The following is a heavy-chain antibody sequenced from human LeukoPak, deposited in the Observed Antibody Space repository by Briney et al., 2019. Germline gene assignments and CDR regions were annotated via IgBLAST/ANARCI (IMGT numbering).Heavy chain of an antibody. J-gene: IGHJ4*02. V-gene: IGHV3-23*01. CDR1: GFTFSSYA. CDR2: ISASGVST. D-gene: IGHD3-10*01. CDR3: AKSGSGSYYNPDFDY. Sequence: PGGSLRLSCAASGFTFSSYAMTWVRQAPGKGREWVSGISASGVSTHYEDSVKGRFTISRDNSKNTLYLQMNSLRAEDTAVYYCAKSGSGSYYNPDFDYWGQGTLVTVSS.